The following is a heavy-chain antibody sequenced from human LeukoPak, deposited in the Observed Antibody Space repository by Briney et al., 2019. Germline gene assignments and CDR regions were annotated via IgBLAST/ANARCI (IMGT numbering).Heavy chain of an antibody. CDR1: GYTLTELS. CDR2: FDPEDGET. J-gene: IGHJ4*02. CDR3: ATDDGYVWGSS. Sequence: ASVKVSCTVSGYTLTELSMRCVRQAPGKGLEWRGGFDPEDGETTYSQKFQGRVTMTEDKSTDKAYMELSSIRSEETAVYYCATDDGYVWGSSWGQGTLVTVSS. V-gene: IGHV1-24*01. D-gene: IGHD3-16*01.